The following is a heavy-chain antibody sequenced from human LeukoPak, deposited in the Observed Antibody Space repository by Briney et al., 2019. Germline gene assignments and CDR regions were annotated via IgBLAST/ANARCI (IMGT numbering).Heavy chain of an antibody. Sequence: PGGSLRLSCTASGFTFSNTWMNWVRQVPGKGLEWIGYIYHSGSTYYNPSLKSRVTISVDRSKNQFSLKLSSVTAADTAVYYCARSGSSSWSGDYYYMDVWGKGTTVTVSS. J-gene: IGHJ6*03. CDR2: IYHSGST. D-gene: IGHD6-13*01. CDR1: GFTFSNTW. V-gene: IGHV4-4*02. CDR3: ARSGSSSWSGDYYYMDV.